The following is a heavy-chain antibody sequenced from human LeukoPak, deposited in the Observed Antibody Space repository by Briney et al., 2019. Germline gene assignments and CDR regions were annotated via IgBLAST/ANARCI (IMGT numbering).Heavy chain of an antibody. CDR3: ARDDGDY. Sequence: PSETLSLTCTVSGYSISSGYFWGWIRQPPGKGLEWIGSMYHSGSTFYNPSLKSRVTISMDTSKNQFSLKLTSVTAADTAVYYCARDDGDYWSQGTLVTVSS. J-gene: IGHJ4*02. CDR2: MYHSGST. V-gene: IGHV4-38-2*02. CDR1: GYSISSGYF.